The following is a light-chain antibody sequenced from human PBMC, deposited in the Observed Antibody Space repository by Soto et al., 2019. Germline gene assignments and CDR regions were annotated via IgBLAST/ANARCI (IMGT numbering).Light chain of an antibody. J-gene: IGLJ3*02. Sequence: QSVLTQPPSASGTPGQWVTISCSGSSSNIGSNTVNWYQQLPGTAPKLLIYSNNQRPSGVPDRFSGSKSGTSASLAISGLQSEYEADYYCAAWDDSLNGWVFGGGTKLPV. CDR1: SSNIGSNT. V-gene: IGLV1-44*01. CDR3: AAWDDSLNGWV. CDR2: SNN.